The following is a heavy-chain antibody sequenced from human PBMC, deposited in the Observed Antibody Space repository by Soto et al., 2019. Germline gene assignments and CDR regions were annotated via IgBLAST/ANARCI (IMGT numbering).Heavy chain of an antibody. D-gene: IGHD2-2*01. CDR3: ARDLRGCSSTSCYWGGAFDI. J-gene: IGHJ3*02. CDR2: ISSSSSTI. Sequence: PGGSLRLSCAASGFTFSSYSMNWVRQAPGKGLEWVSYISSSSSTIYYADSVKGRFTISRDNAKNSLYLQMNSLRAEDTAVYYCARDLRGCSSTSCYWGGAFDIWGQGTMVTVSS. V-gene: IGHV3-48*01. CDR1: GFTFSSYS.